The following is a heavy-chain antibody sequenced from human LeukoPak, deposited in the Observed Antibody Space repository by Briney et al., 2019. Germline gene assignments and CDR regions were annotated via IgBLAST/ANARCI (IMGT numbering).Heavy chain of an antibody. CDR3: ARGYYDFWSGYFDY. Sequence: PSQTLSLTCTVSGGSISSGSYYWSWIRQPAGKGLEWIGRIYTSGSTNYNPSLKSRVTISVDTSKNQFSLKLSSVTAADTAVYYCARGYYDFWSGYFDYWGQGTLVTVSS. J-gene: IGHJ4*02. CDR1: GGSISSGSYY. V-gene: IGHV4-61*02. CDR2: IYTSGST. D-gene: IGHD3-3*01.